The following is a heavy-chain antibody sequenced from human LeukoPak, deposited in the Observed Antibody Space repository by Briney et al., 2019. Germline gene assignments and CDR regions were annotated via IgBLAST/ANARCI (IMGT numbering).Heavy chain of an antibody. CDR3: ARLYFTVAVYFDY. V-gene: IGHV4-39*01. Sequence: PSETLSLTCTVSGGSISSSSYYWGWIRQPPGKGLEWIGSIYYNGSTYYNPSLKSRVTISVDTSKNQFSLKLSSVTAADTAVYYCARLYFTVAVYFDYWGQGTLVSVSS. J-gene: IGHJ4*02. CDR1: GGSISSSSYY. D-gene: IGHD6-19*01. CDR2: IYYNGST.